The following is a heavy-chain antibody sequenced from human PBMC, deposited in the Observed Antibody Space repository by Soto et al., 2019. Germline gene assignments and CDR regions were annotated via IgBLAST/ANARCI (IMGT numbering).Heavy chain of an antibody. J-gene: IGHJ4*02. V-gene: IGHV1-18*01. D-gene: IGHD3-22*01. CDR3: ARATYYDTSGYFQV. CDR1: GYTFTKYA. CDR2: ISAYTGTT. Sequence: ASVKVSCKASGYTFTKYAISWVRQAPGQGLELMGWISAYTGTTKYAQDLQGRVTMTTDSSTSTAYMELRSLRSDDTAMYYCARATYYDTSGYFQVWGQGTLVTVSS.